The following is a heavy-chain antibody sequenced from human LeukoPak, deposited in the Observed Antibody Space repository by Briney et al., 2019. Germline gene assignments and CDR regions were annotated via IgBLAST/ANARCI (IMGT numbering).Heavy chain of an antibody. CDR3: AKDNRRHYTSGPNPDSLH. CDR2: ISWNSGSV. D-gene: IGHD6-19*01. V-gene: IGHV3-9*01. J-gene: IGHJ4*02. Sequence: GGSLRLSCAGSGFIFNNYAMHWVRQPPGKGLEWVSGISWNSGSVDYADSVKGRFTISRDNAKNSLYLQMNSLRVEDTAFYYCAKDNRRHYTSGPNPDSLHWGQGALVTVSS. CDR1: GFIFNNYA.